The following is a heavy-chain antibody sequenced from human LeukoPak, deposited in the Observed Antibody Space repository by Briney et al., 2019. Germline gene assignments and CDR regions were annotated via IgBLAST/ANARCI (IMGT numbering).Heavy chain of an antibody. CDR1: GFTFDDYG. V-gene: IGHV3-20*04. D-gene: IGHD2-2*01. CDR2: VNWNGGST. CDR3: ARGPGYCSSTSCYRPPPFDY. Sequence: PGGSLRLSCAASGFTFDDYGMSWVRQAPGKGLQWVSGVNWNGGSTGYLDSVKGRFTISRDNAKNSLYLQMNSLRAEDTAVYYCARGPGYCSSTSCYRPPPFDYWGQGTLVTVSS. J-gene: IGHJ4*02.